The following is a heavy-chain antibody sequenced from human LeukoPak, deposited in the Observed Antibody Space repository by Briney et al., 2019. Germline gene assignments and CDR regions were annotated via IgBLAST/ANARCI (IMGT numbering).Heavy chain of an antibody. Sequence: SETLSLTCTVSGGYISNYYWSWIRQPPGKGLEWIGYVFYRGTSNYNPSLQSRVTMSVDTSKSQFSLNLTSVTAADTAVYYCAKGGFYGLGSYSILDHWGQGSLVTVSS. CDR3: AKGGFYGLGSYSILDH. CDR2: VFYRGTS. CDR1: GGYISNYY. V-gene: IGHV4-59*01. D-gene: IGHD3-10*01. J-gene: IGHJ4*02.